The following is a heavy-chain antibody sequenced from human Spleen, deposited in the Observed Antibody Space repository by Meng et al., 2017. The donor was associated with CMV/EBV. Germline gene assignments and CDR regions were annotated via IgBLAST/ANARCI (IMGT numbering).Heavy chain of an antibody. Sequence: ITNFCWNWIRQPPGKGLEWIGYLYNTESAHYNPSLKSRVAISIDASKNQFSLKLTSVTAADTAMYYCAKGEVVPTATGFQPWSPPNHWGQGTLVTVSS. V-gene: IGHV4-59*13. CDR1: ITNFC. CDR3: AKGEVVPTATGFQPWSPPNH. D-gene: IGHD2-2*01. CDR2: LYNTESA. J-gene: IGHJ5*02.